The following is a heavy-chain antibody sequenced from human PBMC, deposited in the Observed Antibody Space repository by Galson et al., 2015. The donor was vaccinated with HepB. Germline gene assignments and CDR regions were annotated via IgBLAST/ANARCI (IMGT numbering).Heavy chain of an antibody. D-gene: IGHD6-13*01. CDR3: ARGYSRSWYSVLGY. CDR1: GFTVSSNY. Sequence: SLRLSCAASGFTVSSNYMSWVRQAPGKGLEWVSVIYSGGNTDYADSVKGRFTISRDNSKNTLFLQMNSLRAEGTAVSYCARGYSRSWYSVLGYWGRGTLVTVST. V-gene: IGHV3-53*01. CDR2: IYSGGNT. J-gene: IGHJ4*02.